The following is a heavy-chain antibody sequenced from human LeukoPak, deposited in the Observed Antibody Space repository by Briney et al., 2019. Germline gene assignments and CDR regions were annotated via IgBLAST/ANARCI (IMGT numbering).Heavy chain of an antibody. J-gene: IGHJ4*02. CDR2: ISYDGSNK. Sequence: GGSLRLSCAASGFTFSSYAMHWVRQAPGKGLEWVAVISYDGSNKYYADSVKGRFTISRDNSKNTLFLQMNGLRAEDTAVYYCASDRTTVTTRYYFDYWGQGALVTVSS. V-gene: IGHV3-30*04. CDR3: ASDRTTVTTRYYFDY. CDR1: GFTFSSYA. D-gene: IGHD4-17*01.